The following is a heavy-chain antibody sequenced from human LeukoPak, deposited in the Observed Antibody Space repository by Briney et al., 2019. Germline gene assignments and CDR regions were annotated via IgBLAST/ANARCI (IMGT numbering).Heavy chain of an antibody. CDR2: IYYSGST. V-gene: IGHV4-59*06. Sequence: TWETLSLTCTVSGGSISSYYWSWIRQHPGKGLEWIGYIYYSGSTYYNPSLKSRVTISVDTSKNQFSLKLSSGTAANTAVYYCGRGLPYAEVTFDIWGQGTMVTVSS. J-gene: IGHJ3*02. CDR3: GRGLPYAEVTFDI. CDR1: GGSISSYY. D-gene: IGHD2-8*01.